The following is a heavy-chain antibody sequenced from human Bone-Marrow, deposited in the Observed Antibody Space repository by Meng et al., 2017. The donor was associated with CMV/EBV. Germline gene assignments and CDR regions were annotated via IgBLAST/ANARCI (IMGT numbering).Heavy chain of an antibody. CDR2: IGNAGDT. Sequence: GESLKISCAACGFTFSSYDMHWVRQATGKGLEWVSAIGNAGDTYYPGYVKGQFTITRENAKNSLYLQMNSLRAEDTAVYYCAPLGYCSITSCYREDYWGQGTPVTVSS. D-gene: IGHD2-2*02. V-gene: IGHV3-13*03. CDR3: APLGYCSITSCYREDY. J-gene: IGHJ4*02. CDR1: GFTFSSYD.